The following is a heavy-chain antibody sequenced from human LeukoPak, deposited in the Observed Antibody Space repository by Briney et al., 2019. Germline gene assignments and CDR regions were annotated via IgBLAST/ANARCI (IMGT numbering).Heavy chain of an antibody. CDR1: GFTFSNNY. Sequence: GGSLRLSCAASGFTFSNNYMHWVRQAPGKGLVWVPRIDRDGSSTTYADSVKGRFTISRDNAKNTLYLQMNSLRAEDAAVYYCAKGKLWFGELSHPPHYFDYWGQGTLVTVSS. J-gene: IGHJ4*02. CDR2: IDRDGSST. V-gene: IGHV3-74*01. D-gene: IGHD3-10*01. CDR3: AKGKLWFGELSHPPHYFDY.